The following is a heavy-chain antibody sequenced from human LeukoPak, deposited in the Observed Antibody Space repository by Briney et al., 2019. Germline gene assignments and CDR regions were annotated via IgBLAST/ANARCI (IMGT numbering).Heavy chain of an antibody. Sequence: SVKVSCKASGGTFSSYAISWVRQAPGQGLEWMGRIIPILGIANYAQKFQGRVTITADKSTSTAYMELSSLRSEDTAVYYCARGMDTAMERLFNYGMDVWGQGTTVTVSS. CDR1: GGTFSSYA. CDR3: ARGMDTAMERLFNYGMDV. CDR2: IIPILGIA. V-gene: IGHV1-69*04. J-gene: IGHJ6*02. D-gene: IGHD5-18*01.